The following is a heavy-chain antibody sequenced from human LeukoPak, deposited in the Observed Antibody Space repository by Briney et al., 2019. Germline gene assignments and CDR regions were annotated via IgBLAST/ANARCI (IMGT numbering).Heavy chain of an antibody. D-gene: IGHD6-13*01. CDR2: INHSGST. V-gene: IGHV4-34*01. J-gene: IGHJ3*02. CDR1: GGSFSDYY. CDR3: ARMLVSASTFDI. Sequence: KPSETLSLNCAVYGGSFSDYYWTWIRQPPGKGLEWIGEINHSGSTNYNPSLKSRVTISLDTSKNQFSLKLSSATAADTAVYYCARMLVSASTFDIWGRGTMVTVSS.